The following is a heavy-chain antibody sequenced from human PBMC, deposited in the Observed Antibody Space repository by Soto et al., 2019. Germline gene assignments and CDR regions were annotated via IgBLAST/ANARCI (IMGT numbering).Heavy chain of an antibody. D-gene: IGHD1-1*01. CDR2: IYYSGST. Sequence: SETLSLTCTVSGGSISSYYWSWIRQPPGKGLEWIGYIYYSGSTNYNPSLKSRVTISVDTSKNQFSLKLSSVTAADTAVYYCARVNWNYVYYYMDVWAKRTTVTGSS. V-gene: IGHV4-59*01. CDR1: GGSISSYY. CDR3: ARVNWNYVYYYMDV. J-gene: IGHJ6*03.